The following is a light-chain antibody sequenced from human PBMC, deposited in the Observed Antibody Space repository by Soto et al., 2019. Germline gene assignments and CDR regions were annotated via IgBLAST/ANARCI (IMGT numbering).Light chain of an antibody. CDR2: GXS. CDR3: QQYDFWPPVT. CDR1: QSVSSSY. J-gene: IGKJ5*01. Sequence: EIVMTQSPATLSVSPGERATLSCRASQSVSSSYLAWYQQXPGXXXXXXXXGXSSRATGIPDRFSGSGSGTDFTLTISSLEPEDFAVYYCQQYDFWPPVTFGQGTRLEI. V-gene: IGKV3-20*01.